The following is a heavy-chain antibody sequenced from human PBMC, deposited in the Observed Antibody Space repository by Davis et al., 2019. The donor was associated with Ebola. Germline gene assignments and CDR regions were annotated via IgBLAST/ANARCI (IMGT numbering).Heavy chain of an antibody. CDR1: GYSFTSYW. D-gene: IGHD2-15*01. CDR3: ARIPREGYESGWLGMDV. Sequence: GESLKISCKGSGYSFTSYWISWVRQMPGKGLEWMGSIYPGDSETTYSPSLQGQATISVDKSISTAYLQWSSLKASDTAMYYCARIPREGYESGWLGMDVWGQGTTVTVS. CDR2: IYPGDSET. J-gene: IGHJ6*02. V-gene: IGHV5-51*01.